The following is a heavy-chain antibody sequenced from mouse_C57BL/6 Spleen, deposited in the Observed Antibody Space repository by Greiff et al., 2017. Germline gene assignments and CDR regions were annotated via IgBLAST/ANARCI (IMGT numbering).Heavy chain of an antibody. CDR1: GYSITSGYY. V-gene: IGHV3-6*01. CDR3: ARAETYYSNPYYVDY. Sequence: EVQLQESGPGLVKPSQSLSLTCSVTGYSITSGYYWNWIRQFPGNKLEWMGYISYDGSNNYNPSLKNRISITRDTSKNQFFLKLNSVTTEDTATYYCARAETYYSNPYYVDYWGQGTTLTVSS. D-gene: IGHD2-5*01. CDR2: ISYDGSN. J-gene: IGHJ2*01.